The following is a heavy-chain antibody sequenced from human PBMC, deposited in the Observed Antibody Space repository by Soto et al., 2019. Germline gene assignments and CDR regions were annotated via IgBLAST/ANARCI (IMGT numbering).Heavy chain of an antibody. D-gene: IGHD2-15*01. CDR1: GFTFSSYG. Sequence: QVQLVESGGGVVQPGRSLRLSCAASGFTFSSYGMHWVRQAPGKGLEWVAVIWYDGSNKYYADSVKGRFTISRDNSKNXXYLQMNSLRAEETAVYYCARGYCSGGSCYPYYFDYWGQGTLVTVSS. CDR3: ARGYCSGGSCYPYYFDY. CDR2: IWYDGSNK. V-gene: IGHV3-33*01. J-gene: IGHJ4*02.